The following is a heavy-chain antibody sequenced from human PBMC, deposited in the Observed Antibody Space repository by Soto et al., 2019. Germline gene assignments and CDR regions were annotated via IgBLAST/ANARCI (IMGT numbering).Heavy chain of an antibody. V-gene: IGHV1-2*02. CDR2: INPKSGGP. CDR3: ASEDCRNTNCLTAFDY. J-gene: IGHJ4*02. CDR1: GYTFTDYY. D-gene: IGHD2-15*01. Sequence: ASVKVSCKTSGYTFTDYYMHWVRQAPGQGFEWVGGINPKSGGPKYVPKFQGRVTVTRDTSTSTAYMELNRLTSDDTAVYYCASEDCRNTNCLTAFDYWGQGTLVTVSS.